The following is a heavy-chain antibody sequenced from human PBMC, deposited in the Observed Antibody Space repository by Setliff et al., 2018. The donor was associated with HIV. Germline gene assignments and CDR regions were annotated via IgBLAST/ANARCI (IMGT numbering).Heavy chain of an antibody. CDR2: INPSGDST. CDR3: ARLGDFWSGYYYFDY. D-gene: IGHD3-3*01. V-gene: IGHV1-46*01. CDR1: GYTFTSYY. J-gene: IGHJ4*02. Sequence: ASVKVSCKASGYTFTSYYMHWVRQAPGQGLERMGIINPSGDSTSYAQKFQGRVTMTRDTSTNTVYMELSSLRSEDTAVYYCARLGDFWSGYYYFDYWGQGTLVTVS.